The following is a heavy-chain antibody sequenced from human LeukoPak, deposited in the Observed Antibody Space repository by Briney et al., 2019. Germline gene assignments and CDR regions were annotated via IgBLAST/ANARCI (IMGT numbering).Heavy chain of an antibody. D-gene: IGHD3-16*01. J-gene: IGHJ4*02. CDR3: ARGRGTDN. CDR2: IKQDGSQK. Sequence: GGSLRLSCAASGFSVSSNLMSWVRQAPGKGLEWVANIKQDGSQKYYVDSVKGRFTISRDNAKNSLYLQMNSLRVEDTAVYYCARGRGTDNWGLGTLVTVSS. V-gene: IGHV3-7*01. CDR1: GFSVSSNL.